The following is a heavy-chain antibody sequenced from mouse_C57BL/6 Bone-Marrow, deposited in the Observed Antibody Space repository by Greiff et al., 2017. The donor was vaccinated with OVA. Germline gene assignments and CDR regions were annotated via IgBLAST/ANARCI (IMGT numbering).Heavy chain of an antibody. CDR1: GFTFSSYA. V-gene: IGHV5-4*01. Sequence: EVQVVESGGGLVKPGGSLKLSCAASGFTFSSYAMSWVRQTPEKRLEWVATISDGGSYTYYPDNVKGRFTISRDNPKNNLYLQMSHLKSEDTAMYYCAGYYYGSSPYAMDYWGQGTSVTVSS. CDR2: ISDGGSYT. D-gene: IGHD1-1*01. J-gene: IGHJ4*01. CDR3: AGYYYGSSPYAMDY.